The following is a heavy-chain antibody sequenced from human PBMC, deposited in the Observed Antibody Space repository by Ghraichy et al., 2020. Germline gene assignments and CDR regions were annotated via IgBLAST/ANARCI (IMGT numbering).Heavy chain of an antibody. V-gene: IGHV3-48*04. CDR1: GFTFSSFS. J-gene: IGHJ4*02. D-gene: IGHD4-11*01. CDR3: ATVQSRY. CDR2: ISSDSSTI. Sequence: SCAASGFTFSSFSMNWVRQAPGKGLEWVSYISSDSSTIYYADSVKGRFTISRDNAKNSLYLQMTSLRAEDTAVYYCATVQSRYWGQGTLVTVSS.